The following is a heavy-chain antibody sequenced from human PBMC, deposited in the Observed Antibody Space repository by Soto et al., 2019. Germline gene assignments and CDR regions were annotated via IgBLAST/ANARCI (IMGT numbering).Heavy chain of an antibody. CDR3: ARSNMIVRWRYFDY. CDR2: IYHSGST. V-gene: IGHV4-30-2*05. CDR1: GGSISSGGYS. Sequence: PSETLSLTCAVSGGSISSGGYSWSWIRQPPGKGLEWIGYIYHSGSTYYNPSLKSRVAISVDTSKNQFSLKLSSVTAADTAVYYCARSNMIVRWRYFDYWGQGTLVTVSS. J-gene: IGHJ4*02. D-gene: IGHD3-22*01.